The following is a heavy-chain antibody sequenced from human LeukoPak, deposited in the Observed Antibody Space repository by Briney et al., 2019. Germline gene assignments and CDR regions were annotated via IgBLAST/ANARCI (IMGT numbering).Heavy chain of an antibody. D-gene: IGHD5-18*01. CDR2: IIPIFGTA. J-gene: IGHJ4*02. CDR1: GGTFSSYA. V-gene: IGHV1-69*05. CDR3: ATQKGPTAMVLY. Sequence: SVKVSCKASGGTFSSYAISWVRQAPGQGLEWMGRIIPIFGTANYAQKFQGRVTITTDESTSTAYMELSSLRPEDTAVYYCATQKGPTAMVLYWGQGTLVTVSS.